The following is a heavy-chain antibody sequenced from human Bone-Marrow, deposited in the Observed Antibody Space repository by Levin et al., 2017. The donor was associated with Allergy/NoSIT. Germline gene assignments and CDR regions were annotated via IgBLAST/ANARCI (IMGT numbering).Heavy chain of an antibody. J-gene: IGHJ2*01. CDR1: GGSISSSSYY. CDR3: ASLKGDDWYFDR. V-gene: IGHV4-39*01. D-gene: IGHD3-10*01. CDR2: IYYSGST. Sequence: SETLSLTCTVSGGSISSSSYYWGWIRQPPGKGLEWIGSIYYSGSTYYNPSLKSRVTISVDTSKNQFSLKLSSVTAADTAVYYCASLKGDDWYFDRWGRGTLVTVSS.